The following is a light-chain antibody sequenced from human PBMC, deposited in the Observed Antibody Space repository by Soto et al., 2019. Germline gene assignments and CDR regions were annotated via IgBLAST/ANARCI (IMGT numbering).Light chain of an antibody. CDR1: QSVSSD. J-gene: IGKJ1*01. V-gene: IGKV3-15*01. CDR3: QQYNNWPRT. CDR2: GAS. Sequence: EIVMTQSPATLSVSPGERATLSCRASQSVSSDLAWYHQKPGQAPRLLIYGASTRATGIPARFSGIGSGTEFTLTINSLQSEDFAVYYCQQYNNWPRTFGQGTKVDIK.